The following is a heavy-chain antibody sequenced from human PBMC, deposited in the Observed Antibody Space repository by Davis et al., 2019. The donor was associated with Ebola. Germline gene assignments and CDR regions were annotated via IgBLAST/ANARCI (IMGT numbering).Heavy chain of an antibody. V-gene: IGHV3-20*04. CDR3: ARDLSIAARPVFDS. Sequence: GESLKISCAASGFTFSDFAMNWVRQAPGKGLEWVAGINWNGGSTGYTDSVKGRFTISRDNAKNSLYLQMNSLRAEDTAVYYCARDLSIAARPVFDSWGQGTLVTVSS. J-gene: IGHJ4*02. D-gene: IGHD6-6*01. CDR1: GFTFSDFA. CDR2: INWNGGST.